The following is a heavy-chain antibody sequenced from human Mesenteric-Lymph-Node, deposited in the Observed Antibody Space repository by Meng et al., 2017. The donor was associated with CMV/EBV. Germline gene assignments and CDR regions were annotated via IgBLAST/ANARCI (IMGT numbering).Heavy chain of an antibody. Sequence: SVKVSCKASGGTFRTYGFSWVRQAPGQGLEWVGGIVPMFTTANYAQRFMGRVTITADESTSTVYLELSSLGSGDTAVYYCARNVEDFYDIRDYSPFGSWGQGTLVTVSS. J-gene: IGHJ5*01. V-gene: IGHV1-69*13. D-gene: IGHD3-22*01. CDR3: ARNVEDFYDIRDYSPFGS. CDR2: IVPMFTTA. CDR1: GGTFRTYG.